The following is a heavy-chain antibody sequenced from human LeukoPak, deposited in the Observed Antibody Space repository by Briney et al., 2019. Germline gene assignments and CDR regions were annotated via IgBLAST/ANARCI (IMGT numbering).Heavy chain of an antibody. CDR1: GFTFDDYA. CDR3: AKALYYYGPFDY. CDR2: ISWNSGSI. J-gene: IGHJ4*02. V-gene: IGHV3-9*01. Sequence: SGGSLRLSCAASGFTFDDYAMHWVRQAPGKGLEWVSGISWNSGSIGYADSVKGRFTISRDNAKNSLYLQMNSLRAEDTALYYCAKALYYYGPFDYWGQGTLVTVSS. D-gene: IGHD3-10*01.